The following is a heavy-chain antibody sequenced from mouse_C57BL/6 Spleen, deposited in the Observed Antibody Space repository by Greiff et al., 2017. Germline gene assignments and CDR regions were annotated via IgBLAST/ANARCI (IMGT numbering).Heavy chain of an antibody. J-gene: IGHJ2*01. D-gene: IGHD3-2*02. CDR3: AKEEGQLKLDD. V-gene: IGHV1-69*01. CDR1: GYTFTSYW. Sequence: QVQLQQPGAELVMPGASVKLSCKASGYTFTSYWMHWVKQRPGQGLEWIGEIDPSDSYTNYNQKFKGKSTLTVDKSSSTAYMQLSSLTSEDSAVYYCAKEEGQLKLDDWGQGTTLTVSS. CDR2: IDPSDSYT.